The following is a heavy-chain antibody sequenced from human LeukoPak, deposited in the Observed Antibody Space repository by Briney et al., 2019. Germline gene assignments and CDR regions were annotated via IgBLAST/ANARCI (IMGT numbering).Heavy chain of an antibody. J-gene: IGHJ5*02. V-gene: IGHV4-34*01. D-gene: IGHD2-2*01. CDR1: GGSFSGYY. CDR2: IDHSGST. CDR3: ARAPAAGWFDP. Sequence: SETLSLTCAVYGGSFSGYYWSWIRQPPGKGLEWIGEIDHSGSTNYNPSLKSRVTISVDTSKNQFSLKLSSMTAADTALHFCARAPAAGWFDPWGQGTLVTVSS.